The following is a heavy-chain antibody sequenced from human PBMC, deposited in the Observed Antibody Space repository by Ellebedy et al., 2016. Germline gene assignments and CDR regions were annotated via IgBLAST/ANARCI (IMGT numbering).Heavy chain of an antibody. V-gene: IGHV3-21*01. CDR3: ARDGSEWSRDY. CDR1: GFAFNLAG. D-gene: IGHD3-3*01. J-gene: IGHJ4*02. CDR2: IVFSGTAA. Sequence: GGSLRLXCAASGFAFNLAGMTWVRQAPGKGLEWVGTIVFSGTAAYYSDSVKGRFIISRDNAKNSLFLQMNSLRVEDTAVYYCARDGSEWSRDYWGQGTLVTVSS.